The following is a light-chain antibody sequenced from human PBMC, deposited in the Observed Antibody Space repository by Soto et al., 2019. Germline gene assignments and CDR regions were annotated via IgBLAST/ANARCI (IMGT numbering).Light chain of an antibody. Sequence: EIVVTQAPGTLSLSPGERATLSCRASQSVSSSYLAWYQQKPGQAPRRLIYGASSRATGIPDRFSGSGSGTDFTLTISRLEPEDFAVYYCQQYGSSPALTFGGGTKVEIK. CDR1: QSVSSSY. CDR3: QQYGSSPALT. J-gene: IGKJ4*01. V-gene: IGKV3-20*01. CDR2: GAS.